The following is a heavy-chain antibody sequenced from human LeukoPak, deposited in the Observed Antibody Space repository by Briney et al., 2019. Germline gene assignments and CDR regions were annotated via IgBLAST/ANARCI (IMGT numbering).Heavy chain of an antibody. CDR1: GYTFTIYY. D-gene: IGHD2-2*02. CDR3: ARNPPYRTSTSCYNDY. CDR2: INPNSGAT. V-gene: IGHV1-2*02. J-gene: IGHJ4*02. Sequence: ASVKVSCKASGYTFTIYYMHWVRQAPGQGLEWMGWINPNSGATSYAQRFQGRVTMTRDTSISTAYMELSGLTSDDTAVYYCARNPPYRTSTSCYNDYWGQGTLVTVSS.